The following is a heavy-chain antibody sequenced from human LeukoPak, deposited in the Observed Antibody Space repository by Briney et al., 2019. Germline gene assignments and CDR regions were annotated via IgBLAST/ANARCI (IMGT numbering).Heavy chain of an antibody. CDR1: GFTFDDYA. V-gene: IGHV3-9*01. CDR2: ISWNSGSI. D-gene: IGHD5-18*01. Sequence: GRSLRLSCAASGFTFDDYAMHWVRQAPGKGLEWVSGISWNSGSIGYADSVKGRFTISRDNAKNSLYLQMNSLRAEDTAVYYCAKEYFGGYSYGYFDYWGQGTLVTVSS. CDR3: AKEYFGGYSYGYFDY. J-gene: IGHJ4*02.